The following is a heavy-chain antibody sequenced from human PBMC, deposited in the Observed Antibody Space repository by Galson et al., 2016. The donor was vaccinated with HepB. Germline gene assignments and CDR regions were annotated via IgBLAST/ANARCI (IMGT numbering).Heavy chain of an antibody. Sequence: TLSLTCAVSGGSVGSGGSPWNWIRQPPGKPLEWIGYIYHSGSTHYNSSLKSRVIISIDRSKNLFSLKLSSVTAADTAVYYCARETFPAGDGSGGGWFDSWGQGILVTVSS. D-gene: IGHD6-19*01. CDR1: GGSVGSGGSP. J-gene: IGHJ5*01. CDR2: IYHSGST. V-gene: IGHV4-30-2*01. CDR3: ARETFPAGDGSGGGWFDS.